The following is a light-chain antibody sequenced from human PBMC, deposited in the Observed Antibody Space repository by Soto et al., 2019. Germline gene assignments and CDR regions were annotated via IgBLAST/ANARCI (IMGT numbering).Light chain of an antibody. J-gene: IGKJ3*01. Sequence: EIVLTQSPATLSLSPGERATLSCRASQSVSSYLAWYQQKPGQAPRLLIYDASNRDTGIPARFSGSGSGTDFTLSISSIEPEDGAVYDCEQGNNWPGCTFGPGTKVDSK. CDR2: DAS. CDR3: EQGNNWPGCT. CDR1: QSVSSY. V-gene: IGKV3-11*01.